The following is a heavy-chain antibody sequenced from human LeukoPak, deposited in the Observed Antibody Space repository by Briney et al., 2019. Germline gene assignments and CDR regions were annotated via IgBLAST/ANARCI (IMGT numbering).Heavy chain of an antibody. J-gene: IGHJ6*02. CDR1: GFTFSDYY. Sequence: GGSPRLSCAASGFTFSDYYMSWIRQAPGKGLEWVSYISSSGSTIYYADSVKGRFTISRDNAKNSLYLQMNSLRAEDTAVYYCARDHGDSSGYDMDVWGQGTTVTVSS. CDR2: ISSSGSTI. D-gene: IGHD3-22*01. V-gene: IGHV3-11*01. CDR3: ARDHGDSSGYDMDV.